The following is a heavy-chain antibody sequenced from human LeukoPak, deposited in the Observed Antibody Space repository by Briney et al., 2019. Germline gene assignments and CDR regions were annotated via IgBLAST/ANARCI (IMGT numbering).Heavy chain of an antibody. D-gene: IGHD6-19*01. J-gene: IGHJ4*02. V-gene: IGHV1-46*01. CDR2: INPSGDST. Sequence: ASVKVSCKGSGYTFTSYYMHWVRQAPGQGLEWMGIINPSGDSTNYAQKFQGRVTMTRDMSTSTVYMELSSLRSEDTAVYYCARDRYSSGWFDYWGQGTLVTVSS. CDR3: ARDRYSSGWFDY. CDR1: GYTFTSYY.